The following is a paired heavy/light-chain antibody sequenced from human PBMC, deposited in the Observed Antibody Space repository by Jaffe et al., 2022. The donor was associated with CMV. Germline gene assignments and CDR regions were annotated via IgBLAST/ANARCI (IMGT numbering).Light chain of an antibody. CDR1: QSVSSN. CDR3: QQYNNWPPT. Sequence: EIVMTQSPATLSVSPGERATLSCRASQSVSSNLAWYQQKPGQAPRLLIYGASTRATGIPARFSGSGSGTEFTLTISSLQSEDFAVYYCQQYNNWPPTFGPGTKVDIK. V-gene: IGKV3-15*01. CDR2: GAS. J-gene: IGKJ3*01.
Heavy chain of an antibody. D-gene: IGHD6-13*01. CDR1: GGSISSSSYY. CDR2: IYYSGST. V-gene: IGHV4-39*01. J-gene: IGHJ2*01. CDR3: ARHNYPGIAAAGTVWYFDL. Sequence: QLQLQESGPGLVKPSETLSLTCTVSGGSISSSSYYWGWIRQPPGKGLEWIASIYYSGSTYFNPSLKSRVTISVDTSKNQFSLKLSSVTAADTAVYYCARHNYPGIAAAGTVWYFDLWGRGTLVTVSS.